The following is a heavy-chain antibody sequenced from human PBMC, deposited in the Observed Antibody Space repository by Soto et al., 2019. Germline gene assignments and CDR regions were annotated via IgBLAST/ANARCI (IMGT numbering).Heavy chain of an antibody. Sequence: PGGSLRLSCAASGFTFDDYAVHWVRQAPGKGLEWVSGISWNSGSIGYADSVKGRFTISRDNAQNSLFLQMNTLRPEDSAIYYCARVAYWGPGTQVTVSS. V-gene: IGHV3-9*01. CDR2: ISWNSGSI. CDR1: GFTFDDYA. J-gene: IGHJ4*02. CDR3: ARVAY.